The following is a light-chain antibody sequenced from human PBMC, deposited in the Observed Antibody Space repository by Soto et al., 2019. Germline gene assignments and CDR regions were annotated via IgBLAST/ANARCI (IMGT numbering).Light chain of an antibody. V-gene: IGKV1-9*01. J-gene: IGKJ4*01. CDR3: QQLHTYLLT. Sequence: DIQLTQSPSFLSASIADSVTITCRASQAISTYLAWYQQRPGKAPNLLVYAASTLHSGVPSRFSGSGSGTEFTLTITSLQPEDVATYYCQQLHTYLLTFGGGTKVQIK. CDR1: QAISTY. CDR2: AAS.